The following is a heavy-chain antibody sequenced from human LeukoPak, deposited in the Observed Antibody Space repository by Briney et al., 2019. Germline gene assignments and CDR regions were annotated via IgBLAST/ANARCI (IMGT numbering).Heavy chain of an antibody. CDR3: ARVNSLGPPTYYDFWSGYSPEAYFDY. CDR2: IYYSGST. Sequence: SETLSLTCSVSGGSISSYYWSWIQQPPGKGLEWIGYIYYSGSTNYNPSLKSRVTISVDTSKNQFSLKLSSVTAADTAVYYCARVNSLGPPTYYDFWSGYSPEAYFDYWGQGTLVTVSS. V-gene: IGHV4-59*01. D-gene: IGHD3-3*01. CDR1: GGSISSYY. J-gene: IGHJ4*02.